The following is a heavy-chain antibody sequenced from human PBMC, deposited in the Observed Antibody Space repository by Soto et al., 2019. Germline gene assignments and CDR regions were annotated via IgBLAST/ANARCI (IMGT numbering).Heavy chain of an antibody. D-gene: IGHD5-18*01. V-gene: IGHV1-18*01. CDR1: GYTFTSYG. CDR3: VREAYTPRAPRPLPMFDY. Sequence: ASVKVSCKASGYTFTSYGITWVRQAPGQGLEWMGWISAYNGNTDLAQNLQGRVTMTRDTSTSTAYMELRSLIFDDTAVYYCVREAYTPRAPRPLPMFDYWGQGTLVTVSS. J-gene: IGHJ4*02. CDR2: ISAYNGNT.